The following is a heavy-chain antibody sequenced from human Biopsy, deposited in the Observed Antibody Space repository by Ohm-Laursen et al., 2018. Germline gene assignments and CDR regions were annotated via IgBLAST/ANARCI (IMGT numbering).Heavy chain of an antibody. V-gene: IGHV1-69*13. CDR1: GGTFINYA. CDR2: IIPMFGTA. CDR3: ARGPHSGSHSCFDY. D-gene: IGHD1-26*01. J-gene: IGHJ4*02. Sequence: VKISCKTSGGTFINYAISWVRQAPGQGLEWMGGIIPMFGTANYAQMFQGRVTISADESTSTSYMELSSLTTEDTAIYYCARGPHSGSHSCFDYWGRGTLVTVSS.